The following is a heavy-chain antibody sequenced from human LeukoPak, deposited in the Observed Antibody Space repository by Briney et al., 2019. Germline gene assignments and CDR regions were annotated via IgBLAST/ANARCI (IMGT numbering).Heavy chain of an antibody. CDR1: GGSISSSSNY. CDR2: IYYSGSN. CDR3: ARRITIITNYDS. D-gene: IGHD3-22*01. J-gene: IGHJ4*02. Sequence: PSETLSLTCTVSGGSISSSSNYWDWIRQPPGKGLEWIGSIYYSGSNYYNPSLESRVTIPVDTSKSQFSLQLTSVTAADTAVYYCARRITIITNYDSWGQGTLVTVSS. V-gene: IGHV4-39*01.